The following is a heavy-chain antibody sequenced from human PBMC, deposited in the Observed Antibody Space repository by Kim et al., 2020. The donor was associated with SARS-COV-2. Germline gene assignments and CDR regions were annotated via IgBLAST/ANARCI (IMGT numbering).Heavy chain of an antibody. CDR2: IYYSGST. Sequence: SETLSLTCTVSGGSISSYYWSWIRQPPGKGLEWIGYIYYSGSTNYNPSLKSRVTISVDTSKNQFSLKLSSVTAADTAVYYCATRGGFGELPIYYGMDVWGQGTTVTVSS. CDR3: ATRGGFGELPIYYGMDV. J-gene: IGHJ6*02. D-gene: IGHD3-10*01. V-gene: IGHV4-59*01. CDR1: GGSISSYY.